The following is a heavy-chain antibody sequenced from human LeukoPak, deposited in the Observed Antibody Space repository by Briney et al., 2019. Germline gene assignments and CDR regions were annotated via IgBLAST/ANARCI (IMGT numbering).Heavy chain of an antibody. CDR2: IKSKTDGGTR. V-gene: IGHV3-15*01. D-gene: IGHD3-9*01. CDR3: TTGPDILTGILSSGDKFDI. Sequence: GGSLRLSCAASGFTVSNAWMSWVRQAPGKGLEWVGRIKSKTDGGTRDYASPVKGRFTISRDDSKNTLYLQMNSLKSEDTAVYYCTTGPDILTGILSSGDKFDIWGQGTMVTVSS. J-gene: IGHJ3*02. CDR1: GFTVSNAW.